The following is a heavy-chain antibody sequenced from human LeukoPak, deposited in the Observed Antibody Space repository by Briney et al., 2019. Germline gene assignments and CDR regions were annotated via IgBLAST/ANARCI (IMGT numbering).Heavy chain of an antibody. CDR2: INWNGGST. CDR1: GFTFDDYG. D-gene: IGHD3-9*01. J-gene: IGHJ4*02. V-gene: IGHV3-20*04. Sequence: GGSLRLSCAASGFTFDDYGMSWVRQAPGKGLEWVSGINWNGGSTGYADSVKGRFTISRDNAKNSLYLQMNSERAEDTALYYCARVNYDILTGYSWGGDYWGQGTLVTVSS. CDR3: ARVNYDILTGYSWGGDY.